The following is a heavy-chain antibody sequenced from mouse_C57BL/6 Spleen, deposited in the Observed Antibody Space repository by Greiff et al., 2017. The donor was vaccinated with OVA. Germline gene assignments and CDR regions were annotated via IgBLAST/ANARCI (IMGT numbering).Heavy chain of an antibody. J-gene: IGHJ4*01. CDR3: ARANWVAMDY. CDR2: ISSGSSTI. D-gene: IGHD4-1*01. CDR1: GFTFSDYG. V-gene: IGHV5-17*01. Sequence: EVKLVESGGGLVKPGGSLKLSCAASGFTFSDYGMHWVRQAPEKGLEWVAYISSGSSTIYYADTVKGRFTISRDNAKNTLFLQMTSLRSEDTAMYYCARANWVAMDYWGQGTSVTVSS.